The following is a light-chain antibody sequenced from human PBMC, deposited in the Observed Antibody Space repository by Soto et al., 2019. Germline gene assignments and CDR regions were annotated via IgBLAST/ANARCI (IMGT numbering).Light chain of an antibody. CDR1: QGISSY. Sequence: IQLTQPQSSLSASVGDRVTITCRASQGISSYLAWYQQKPGKAPNLLIYSAFSLESGVPSRFSGSGSGTDYTLTISSLQPEDFATYFCQQSYSRPRTFGQGTKVDIK. CDR2: SAF. V-gene: IGKV1-39*01. CDR3: QQSYSRPRT. J-gene: IGKJ1*01.